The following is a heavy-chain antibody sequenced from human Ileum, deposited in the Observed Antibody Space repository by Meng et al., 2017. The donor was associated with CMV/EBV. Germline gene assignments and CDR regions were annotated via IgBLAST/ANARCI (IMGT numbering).Heavy chain of an antibody. V-gene: IGHV5-51*01. CDR3: TRRPGYCSSDSCYYYGMDV. Sequence: GGSLRLSCQGSGFSFISNWIGWVRQMPGKGLEWMGVIYPRDSHTRYSPSFQGQVTISVDNSISTAYLQWSSLKASDTAIYYCTRRPGYCSSDSCYYYGMDVWGQGTSVTVSS. D-gene: IGHD2-2*01. CDR1: GFSFISNW. CDR2: IYPRDSHT. J-gene: IGHJ6*02.